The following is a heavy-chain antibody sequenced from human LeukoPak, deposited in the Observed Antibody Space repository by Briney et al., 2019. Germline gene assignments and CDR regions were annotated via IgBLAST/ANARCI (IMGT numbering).Heavy chain of an antibody. V-gene: IGHV1-69*13. D-gene: IGHD3-22*01. CDR2: IIPIFGTA. J-gene: IGHJ4*02. CDR1: GGTFSSYA. Sequence: ASVKVSCKASGGTFSSYAISWVRQAPGQGLEWMGGIIPIFGTANYAQKFQGRVTITADESTSTAYMELSSLRSEDTAVYYCARGGSGYYYDSSGYYPLTWWGQGTLVTVSS. CDR3: ARGGSGYYYDSSGYYPLTW.